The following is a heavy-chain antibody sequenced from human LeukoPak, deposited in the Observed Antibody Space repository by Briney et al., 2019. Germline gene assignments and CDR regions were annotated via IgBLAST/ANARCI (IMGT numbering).Heavy chain of an antibody. CDR3: AKDLGDPGGDY. D-gene: IGHD3-16*01. Sequence: GGSLRLSCAASGFTFSNFDMHWVRPAPGKGLEWVAFIRYDETYKYHADSVKGRFTISRDKSKNTLYLQMNSLRAEDTAVYYCAKDLGDPGGDYWGQGTLVTVSS. CDR2: IRYDETYK. CDR1: GFTFSNFD. V-gene: IGHV3-30*02. J-gene: IGHJ4*02.